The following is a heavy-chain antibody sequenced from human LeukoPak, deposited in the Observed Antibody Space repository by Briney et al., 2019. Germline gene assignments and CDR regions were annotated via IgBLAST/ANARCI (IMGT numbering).Heavy chain of an antibody. CDR1: GFTFSSYG. V-gene: IGHV3-30*18. J-gene: IGHJ4*02. D-gene: IGHD3-10*01. CDR2: ISYDGSNK. Sequence: PGRSLRLSCAASGFTFSSYGMHWVRQAPGKGLEWVAVISYDGSNKYYADSVKGRFTISRDNSKNTLYLQMNSLGAEDTAVYYCAKDGGSGSYSDYWGQGTLVTVSS. CDR3: AKDGGSGSYSDY.